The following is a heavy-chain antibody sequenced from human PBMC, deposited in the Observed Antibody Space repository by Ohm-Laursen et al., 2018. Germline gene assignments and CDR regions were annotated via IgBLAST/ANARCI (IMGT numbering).Heavy chain of an antibody. CDR3: ARGELESSGWAD. D-gene: IGHD6-19*01. J-gene: IGHJ4*02. CDR2: INKDGSEK. V-gene: IGHV3-7*01. Sequence: SLRLSCSAPRFTFNNYWMNWVRQAPGKGLEWVATINKDGSEKKYVDSVKGRFTISRDNAENSVYLQMNSLRAEDTAVYYCARGELESSGWADRGQGTLVTVSS. CDR1: RFTFNNYW.